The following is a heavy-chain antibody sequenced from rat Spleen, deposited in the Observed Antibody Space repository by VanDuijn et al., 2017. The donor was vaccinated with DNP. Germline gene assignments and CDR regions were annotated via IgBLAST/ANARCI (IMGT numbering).Heavy chain of an antibody. J-gene: IGHJ2*01. CDR1: GFTFSDCN. CDR3: TRHDYSNYYFDY. CDR2: ILYDGGRT. Sequence: EVQLVESGGGLVRPGRSLKLSCATSGFTFSDCNMAWVRQAPKKGLEWVATILYDGGRTYYGDSVKGRFTISRDNAESALYLRMDSLRSEDTATYYCTRHDYSNYYFDYWGRGVMVTVSS. V-gene: IGHV5S10*01. D-gene: IGHD1-8*01.